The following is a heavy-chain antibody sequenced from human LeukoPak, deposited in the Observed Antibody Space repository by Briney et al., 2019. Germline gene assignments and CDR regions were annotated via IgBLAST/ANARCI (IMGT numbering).Heavy chain of an antibody. J-gene: IGHJ4*02. D-gene: IGHD5-18*01. CDR2: IWYDGSNK. V-gene: IGHV3-33*01. Sequence: PGGSLRLSCAASGFTFSSYGMHWVRQAPGKGLEWVAVIWYDGSNKYYADSVKGRFTISRDNSKNTLYLQMNSLRAEDTAVYYCARGNVDTAMAHYFDYWGQGTLVTVYS. CDR3: ARGNVDTAMAHYFDY. CDR1: GFTFSSYG.